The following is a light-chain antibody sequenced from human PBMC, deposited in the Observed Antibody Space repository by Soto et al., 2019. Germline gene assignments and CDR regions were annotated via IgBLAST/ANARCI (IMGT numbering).Light chain of an antibody. Sequence: QSALTQPASVSGSPGQSITISCTGTSSDVDTYIYISWYQQHPGKAPKPIIYDVTNRPPGVSNRFSGSKSGNTASLTISGLQTEDEADYYCSSYTFSTLVFATGTKVTVL. CDR2: DVT. V-gene: IGLV2-14*03. CDR3: SSYTFSTLV. J-gene: IGLJ1*01. CDR1: SSDVDTYIY.